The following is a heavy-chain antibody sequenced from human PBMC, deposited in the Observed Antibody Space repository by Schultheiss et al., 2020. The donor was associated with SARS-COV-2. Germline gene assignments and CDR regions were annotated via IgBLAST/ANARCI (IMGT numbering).Heavy chain of an antibody. CDR3: TTDLTYSDNGGYPIPYYFDH. V-gene: IGHV3-23*01. CDR2: ISGSGGST. Sequence: GESLKISCAASGFTFSSYAMSWVRQAPGKGLEWVSAISGSGGSTYYADSVKGRFTISRDNSKNTLYLQMNSLRAEDTAVYYCTTDLTYSDNGGYPIPYYFDHWGQGTLVTVSS. J-gene: IGHJ4*02. D-gene: IGHD3-22*01. CDR1: GFTFSSYA.